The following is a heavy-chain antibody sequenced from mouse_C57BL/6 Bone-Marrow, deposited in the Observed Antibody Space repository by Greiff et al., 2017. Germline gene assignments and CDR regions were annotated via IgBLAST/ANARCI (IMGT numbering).Heavy chain of an antibody. D-gene: IGHD6-2*01. Sequence: EVKLVESGGGLVQSGRSLRLSCATSGFTFSDFYMEWVRQAPGKGLEWIAASRNNANDYTTEYSASVKGRFIVSRDTSQSILYLQMHALRAEDTAIYYCARDAWGVSRYWYFDVWGTGTTVTVSS. J-gene: IGHJ1*03. CDR2: SRNNANDYTT. V-gene: IGHV7-1*01. CDR3: ARDAWGVSRYWYFDV. CDR1: GFTFSDFY.